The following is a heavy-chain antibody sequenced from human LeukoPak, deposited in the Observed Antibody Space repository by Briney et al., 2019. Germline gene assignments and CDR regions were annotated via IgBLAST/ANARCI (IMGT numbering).Heavy chain of an antibody. CDR1: GYTFTGYY. Sequence: ASVKVSCKASGYTFTGYYMHWVRQAPGQGLEWMGWINPNSGGTNYAQKFQGRVTMTRDTPISTAYMELSRLRSDDTAVYYCARSRWGSGSYYHFDYWGQGTLVTVSS. V-gene: IGHV1-2*02. CDR3: ARSRWGSGSYYHFDY. CDR2: INPNSGGT. D-gene: IGHD3-10*01. J-gene: IGHJ4*02.